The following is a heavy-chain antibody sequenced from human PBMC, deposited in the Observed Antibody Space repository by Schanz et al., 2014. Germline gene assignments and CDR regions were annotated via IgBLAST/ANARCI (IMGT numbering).Heavy chain of an antibody. J-gene: IGHJ4*02. D-gene: IGHD1-26*01. Sequence: QVHLVQSGAEVRKPGASVKVSCKASGYTFSSYGLSWVRQAPGQGLEWMGWIGGSDGNTNFAQKFQGRVTMTTDTSTSTVYMELRSLTSDASAVYYCARDRDQWDGNYLDYWGQGTLVTVSS. CDR2: IGGSDGNT. V-gene: IGHV1-18*04. CDR3: ARDRDQWDGNYLDY. CDR1: GYTFSSYG.